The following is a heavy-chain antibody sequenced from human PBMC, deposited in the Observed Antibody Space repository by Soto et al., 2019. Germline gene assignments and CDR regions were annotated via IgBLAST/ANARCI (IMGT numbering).Heavy chain of an antibody. CDR3: AQSEGGSYYPFDY. J-gene: IGHJ4*02. CDR1: GGTFSSYA. V-gene: IGHV1-69*06. D-gene: IGHD1-26*01. CDR2: IIPIFGTA. Sequence: GASVKVSCKASGGTFSSYAISWVRQAPGQGLEWMGGIIPIFGTANYAQKFQGRVTITADKSTSTAYMELSSLRSEDTAVYYCAQSEGGSYYPFDYWGQGTLVTVSS.